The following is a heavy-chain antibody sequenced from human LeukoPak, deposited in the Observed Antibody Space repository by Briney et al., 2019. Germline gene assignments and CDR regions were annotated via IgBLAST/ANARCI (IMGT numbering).Heavy chain of an antibody. V-gene: IGHV3-23*01. Sequence: AGGSLRLSCAASGFTFSSYAMSWVRQAPGKGLEWVSAISGSGGSTYYADSVKGRFTISRDNSKNTLYLQMNSLRAEDTAVYYCARSDGYYYYMDVWGKGTTVTVSS. CDR1: GFTFSSYA. CDR3: ARSDGYYYYMDV. J-gene: IGHJ6*03. CDR2: ISGSGGST.